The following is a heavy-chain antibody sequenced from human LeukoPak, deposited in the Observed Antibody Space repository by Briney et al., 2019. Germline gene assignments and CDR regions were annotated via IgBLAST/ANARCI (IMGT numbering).Heavy chain of an antibody. D-gene: IGHD3-22*01. V-gene: IGHV3-30-3*02. J-gene: IGHJ4*02. CDR3: AKSYSVWLSPVSTKYYFDY. Sequence: GGSLRLSCAASGFTFSSYAMHWVRQAPGKGLEWVAVISYDGSNKYYADSVKGRFTISRDNSKNTLYLQMNSLRAEDTAVFYCAKSYSVWLSPVSTKYYFDYWGQGTLVTVSS. CDR2: ISYDGSNK. CDR1: GFTFSSYA.